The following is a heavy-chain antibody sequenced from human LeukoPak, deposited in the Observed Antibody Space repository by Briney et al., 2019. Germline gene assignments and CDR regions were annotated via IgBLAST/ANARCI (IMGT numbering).Heavy chain of an antibody. V-gene: IGHV1-46*01. CDR1: GYTLTSYY. CDR3: AREWVSGYYYGMDV. CDR2: INPSGGST. D-gene: IGHD1-26*01. J-gene: IGHJ6*02. Sequence: ASVKVSCKVSGYTLTSYYMHRVRQAPGQGLEWMGIINPSGGSTSSAQKFQGRVTMTRDTSTSTVYMELSSLRSEDTAVYYCAREWVSGYYYGMDVWGQGTTVTVSS.